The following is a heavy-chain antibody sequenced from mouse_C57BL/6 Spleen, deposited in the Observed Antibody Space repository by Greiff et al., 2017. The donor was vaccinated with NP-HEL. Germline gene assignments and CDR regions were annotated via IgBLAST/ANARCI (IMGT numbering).Heavy chain of an antibody. CDR2: IYPGDGDT. CDR3: ARRGNYVEAMDH. Sequence: QVQLQQSGPELVKPGASVKISCKASGYAFSSSWMNWVKQRPGKGLEWIGRIYPGDGDTNYNGKFKGKATLTADKSSSTAYMQLSSLTSEDSAVYFCARRGNYVEAMDHWGQGTSVTVSS. V-gene: IGHV1-82*01. J-gene: IGHJ4*01. D-gene: IGHD2-1*01. CDR1: GYAFSSSW.